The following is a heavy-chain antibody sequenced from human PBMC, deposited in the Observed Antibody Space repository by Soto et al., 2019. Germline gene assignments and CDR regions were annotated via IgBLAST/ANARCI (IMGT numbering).Heavy chain of an antibody. CDR3: ARVEESLDYYYMDV. CDR2: IIPILGIA. Sequence: SVKVSCKASGGTFSSYTISWVRQAPGQGLEWMGRIIPILGIANYAQKFQGRVTITADKPTSTAYMELSSLRSEDTAVYYCARVEESLDYYYMDVWGKGTTVTVSS. D-gene: IGHD3-16*01. J-gene: IGHJ6*03. V-gene: IGHV1-69*02. CDR1: GGTFSSYT.